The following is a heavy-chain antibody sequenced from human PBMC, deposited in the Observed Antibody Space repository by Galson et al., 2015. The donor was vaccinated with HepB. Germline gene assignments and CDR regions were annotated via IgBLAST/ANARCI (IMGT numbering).Heavy chain of an antibody. D-gene: IGHD3-10*01. V-gene: IGHV6-1*01. J-gene: IGHJ5*02. Sequence: AISGDSVSSNTAAWSWVRQSPSRGLEWLGRTYYKSKWNNDYAVSVKSRIAINPDTSKNQFSLQLNSVTPEDTAVYYCAREPYGSGSADHWFDPWGQGILVTVSS. CDR2: TYYKSKWNN. CDR1: GDSVSSNTAA. CDR3: AREPYGSGSADHWFDP.